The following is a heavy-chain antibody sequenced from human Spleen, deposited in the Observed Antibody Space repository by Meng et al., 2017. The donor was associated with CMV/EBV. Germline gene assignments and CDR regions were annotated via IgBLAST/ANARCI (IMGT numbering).Heavy chain of an antibody. D-gene: IGHD3-3*01. CDR2: INPKSGVT. CDR1: GYTFTGYH. CDR3: ARNYDLWRGYPNWFDP. Sequence: ASVKVSCMASGYTFTGYHMHWVRQAPGQGLEWMGWINPKSGVTNYAQNFQGRVTMTRDTSVSTAYMELSRLTSNDTAVYFCARNYDLWRGYPNWFDPWGQGTLVTVSS. V-gene: IGHV1-2*02. J-gene: IGHJ5*02.